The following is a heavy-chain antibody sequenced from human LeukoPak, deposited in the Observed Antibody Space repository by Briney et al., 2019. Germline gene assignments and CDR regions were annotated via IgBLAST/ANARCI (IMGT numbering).Heavy chain of an antibody. Sequence: GSLRLSCTGSGFTFGDYAISWIRQPPGKGLEWIGEINHSGSTNCNPSLKSRVTISVDTSKNQFSLKLSSVTAADTAVYYCARCIAAAGSYMDVWGKGTTVTVSS. CDR3: ARCIAAAGSYMDV. D-gene: IGHD6-13*01. CDR2: INHSGST. CDR1: GFTFGDYA. J-gene: IGHJ6*03. V-gene: IGHV4-34*01.